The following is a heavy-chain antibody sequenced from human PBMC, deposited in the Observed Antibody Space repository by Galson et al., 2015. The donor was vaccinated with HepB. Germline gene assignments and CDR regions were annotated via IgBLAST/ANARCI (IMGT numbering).Heavy chain of an antibody. CDR1: GYTFSSYY. Sequence: SVKVSCKASGYTFSSYYLHWVRQAPGQGLEWMGIINPSGGNTKYAQKFQGRVTMTRDTSTSIVYMELSSLRSEDTAVYYCARDSIEAPGAGFDYWGQGTLVTVSS. V-gene: IGHV1-46*01. CDR2: INPSGGNT. J-gene: IGHJ4*02. CDR3: ARDSIEAPGAGFDY. D-gene: IGHD6-13*01.